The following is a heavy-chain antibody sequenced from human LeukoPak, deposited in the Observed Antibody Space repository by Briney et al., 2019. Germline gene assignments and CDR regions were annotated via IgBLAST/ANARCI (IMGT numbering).Heavy chain of an antibody. D-gene: IGHD3-10*01. Sequence: SETLSLTCTVSGGSISSGDYYWSWIRQPPGKGLEWIGYIYYSGSTYYNPSLKSRVTISVDTSKNQFSLKLSSVTAADTAVYYCARDQRSSGSYYENYYYYYMDVWGKGTTVTVSS. CDR3: ARDQRSSGSYYENYYYYYMDV. CDR2: IYYSGST. V-gene: IGHV4-30-4*08. J-gene: IGHJ6*03. CDR1: GGSISSGDYY.